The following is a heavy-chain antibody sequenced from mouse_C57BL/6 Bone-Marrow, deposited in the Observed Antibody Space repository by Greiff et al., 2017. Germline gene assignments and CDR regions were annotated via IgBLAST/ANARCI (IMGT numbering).Heavy chain of an antibody. CDR2: IDPETGGT. CDR3: TRDGRYFGY. J-gene: IGHJ2*01. CDR1: GYTFTDYE. V-gene: IGHV1-15*01. Sequence: QVQLQQSGAELARPGASVTLSCKASGYTFTDYEMHWVKQTPVHGLEWIGAIDPETGGTAYNQKFKGKATLTADKSSSTAYMELRSLTSEDSAVYYCTRDGRYFGYWGQGNTLTVSS. D-gene: IGHD2-3*01.